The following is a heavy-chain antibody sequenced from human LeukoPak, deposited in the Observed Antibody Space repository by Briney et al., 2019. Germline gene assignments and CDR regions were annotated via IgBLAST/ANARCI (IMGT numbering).Heavy chain of an antibody. CDR2: IYTSGST. CDR3: ARLVYDSTFYYYYYMDV. D-gene: IGHD3-3*01. V-gene: IGHV4-4*09. Sequence: PSETLSLTCAVYGGSFGGYYWSWIRQPPGKGLEWIGYIYTSGSTNYNPSLKSRVTISVDTSKNQFSLKLSSVTAADTAVYYCARLVYDSTFYYYYYMDVWGKGTTVTVSS. J-gene: IGHJ6*03. CDR1: GGSFGGYY.